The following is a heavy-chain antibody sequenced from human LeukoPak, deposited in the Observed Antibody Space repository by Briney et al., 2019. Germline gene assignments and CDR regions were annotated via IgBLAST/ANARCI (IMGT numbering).Heavy chain of an antibody. CDR2: INPNSRGT. CDR3: ERDHHTAGNDRWD. CDR1: GYTFTGYY. J-gene: IGHJ4*02. Sequence: ASVKVSCKASGYTFTGYYMHWVRQAPGQGLEGMGWINPNSRGTNYAQKFQGMVTMTRDTSISTAYMELSRLRSDDTAVYYCERDHHTAGNDRWDWGQGTLVTVSS. D-gene: IGHD6-13*01. V-gene: IGHV1-2*02.